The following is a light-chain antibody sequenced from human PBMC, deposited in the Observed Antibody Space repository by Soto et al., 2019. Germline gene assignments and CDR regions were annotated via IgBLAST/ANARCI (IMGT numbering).Light chain of an antibody. CDR1: QYINNY. CDR2: ESA. V-gene: IGKV1-5*03. J-gene: IGKJ1*01. CDR3: QQSNNYPWT. Sequence: DIQMTQSPSTLSASVGDRVTITCRASQYINNYLAWYQQKPGEAPKLLIYESANLESGVPSRFSGGGTGTEFTLTISSLQPDDFATSYCQQSNNYPWTFGQGTRVEI.